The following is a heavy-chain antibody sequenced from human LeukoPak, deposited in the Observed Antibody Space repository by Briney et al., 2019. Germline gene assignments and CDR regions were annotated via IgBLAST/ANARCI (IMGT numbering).Heavy chain of an antibody. CDR1: GYTFTSYA. CDR2: INTNTGNP. CDR3: ARAGGYCSGGSCYSIPSYYYYYYMDV. V-gene: IGHV7-4-1*02. Sequence: ASVKVSCKASGYTFTSYAMNWVRQAPGQGLEWMGWINTNTGNPTYAQGFTGRFVFSLDTSVSTAYLQISSLKAEDTAVYYCARAGGYCSGGSCYSIPSYYYYYYMDVWGKGTTVTVSS. D-gene: IGHD2-15*01. J-gene: IGHJ6*03.